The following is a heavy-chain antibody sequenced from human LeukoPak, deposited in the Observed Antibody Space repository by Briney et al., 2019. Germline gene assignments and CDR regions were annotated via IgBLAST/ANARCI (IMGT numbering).Heavy chain of an antibody. CDR1: GFTFSSYA. D-gene: IGHD3-10*01. Sequence: GGSLRLSCAASGFTFSSYAMSWVRQAPGKGLEWVSAISGSGGSTYYADSVKGRFTISRDNSKNTLYLQMNSLRAEDTAVYYCARDPADGSGSYYPLYGMDVWGQGTTVTVSS. CDR3: ARDPADGSGSYYPLYGMDV. V-gene: IGHV3-23*01. CDR2: ISGSGGST. J-gene: IGHJ6*02.